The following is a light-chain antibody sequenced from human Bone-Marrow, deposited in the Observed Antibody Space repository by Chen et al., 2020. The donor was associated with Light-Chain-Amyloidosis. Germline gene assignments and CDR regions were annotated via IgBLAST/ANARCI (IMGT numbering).Light chain of an antibody. V-gene: IGLV2-23*01. J-gene: IGLJ1*01. CDR1: TSDVGHYDL. Sequence: QSALTHPASVSGSPAQAITISCTGTTSDVGHYDLVSWYQQHPGKAPKLLIYEDTKRPSGISNRFSGSTSGNTASLTISGLQAEDEADYYCCSYAASVVSNYVFGTGTKVIVL. CDR2: EDT. CDR3: CSYAASVVSNYV.